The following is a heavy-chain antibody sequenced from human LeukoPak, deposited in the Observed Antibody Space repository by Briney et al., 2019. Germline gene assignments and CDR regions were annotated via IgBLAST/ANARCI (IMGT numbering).Heavy chain of an antibody. Sequence: GGSLRLSCAASGFTFSSYWMAWVRQAPGKGLEWVANIQQGGSHKYYVDSVQGRFTISRDNAKNTLYLQMNSLRAEDTAVYYCARDRLWFGELLRNWFDPWGQGTLVTVSS. V-gene: IGHV3-7*01. CDR2: IQQGGSHK. CDR1: GFTFSSYW. CDR3: ARDRLWFGELLRNWFDP. J-gene: IGHJ5*02. D-gene: IGHD3-10*01.